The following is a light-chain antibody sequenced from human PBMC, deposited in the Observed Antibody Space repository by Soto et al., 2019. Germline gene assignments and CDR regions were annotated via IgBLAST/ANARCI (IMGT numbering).Light chain of an antibody. V-gene: IGKV1-39*01. CDR1: QNIGNC. CDR2: AAS. Sequence: DIQMTQSPSTLSASIGARVTITCRASQNIGNCLNWYRQKPGKSPELLMFAASSLISGVPSRFSGSGSGTDFTLTINGLQPEDFGTYYCQQTYITPMYTFGRGTKLEIK. CDR3: QQTYITPMYT. J-gene: IGKJ2*01.